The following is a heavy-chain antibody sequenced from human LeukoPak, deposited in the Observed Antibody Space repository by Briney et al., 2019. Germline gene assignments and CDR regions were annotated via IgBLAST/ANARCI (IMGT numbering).Heavy chain of an antibody. D-gene: IGHD3-10*01. CDR2: ISSSSSYI. V-gene: IGHV3-21*01. CDR3: ARDGSGMNWFDP. Sequence: GGSLRLSCAASGFTFSSYSMNRVRQAPGKGLGWVSSISSSSSYIYYADSVKGRFTISRDNAKNSLYLQMNSLRAEDTAVYYCARDGSGMNWFDPWGQGTLVTVSS. J-gene: IGHJ5*02. CDR1: GFTFSSYS.